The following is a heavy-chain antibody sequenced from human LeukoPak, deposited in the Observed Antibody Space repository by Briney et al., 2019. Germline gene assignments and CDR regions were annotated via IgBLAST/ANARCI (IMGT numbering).Heavy chain of an antibody. J-gene: IGHJ6*03. Sequence: GGSLRPSCAASGFTFSSYSMNWVRQAPGKGLEWVSSISSSSSYIYYADSVKGRFTISRDNAKNSLYLQMNSLRAEDTAVYYCARPYDSSGYYYYYYYMDVWGKGTTVTVSS. V-gene: IGHV3-21*01. D-gene: IGHD3-22*01. CDR3: ARPYDSSGYYYYYYYMDV. CDR1: GFTFSSYS. CDR2: ISSSSSYI.